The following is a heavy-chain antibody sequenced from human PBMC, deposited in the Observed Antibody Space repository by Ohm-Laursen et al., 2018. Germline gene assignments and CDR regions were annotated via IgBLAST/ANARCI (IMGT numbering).Heavy chain of an antibody. V-gene: IGHV1-69*01. CDR3: ASGTYYYDSSGYPADY. D-gene: IGHD3-22*01. J-gene: IGHJ4*02. CDR1: GGTFSSYA. CDR2: IIPIFGTA. Sequence: SSVKVSCKASGGTFSSYAISWVRQAPGQGLEWMGGIIPIFGTANYAQKFQGRVTITADESTSKAYMELSSLRSEDTAVYYCASGTYYYDSSGYPADYWGQGTLVTVSS.